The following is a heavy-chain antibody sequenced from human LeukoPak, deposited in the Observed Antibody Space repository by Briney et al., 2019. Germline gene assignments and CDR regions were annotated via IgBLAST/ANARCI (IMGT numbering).Heavy chain of an antibody. CDR2: ISSSSSYI. J-gene: IGHJ4*02. CDR1: GFTFSSYS. CDR3: ARVSGSGGFIDY. D-gene: IGHD3-10*01. V-gene: IGHV3-21*01. Sequence: GGSLRLSCAASGFTFSSYSVNWVRQAPGKGLEWVSSISSSSSYIYYADSVKGRFTISRDNAKNSLYLQMNSLRAEDTAVYYCARVSGSGGFIDYWGQGTLVTVSS.